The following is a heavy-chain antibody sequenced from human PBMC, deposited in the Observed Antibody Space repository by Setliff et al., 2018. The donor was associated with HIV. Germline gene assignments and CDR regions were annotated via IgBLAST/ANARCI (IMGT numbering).Heavy chain of an antibody. CDR3: ARDLTVTDNGMDV. CDR1: GGSFSDYY. Sequence: SETLSLTCAVYGGSFSDYYWSWIRQPPGKGLEWIGEINHSGSTNYNPSLKSRVTISVDTSKNQFSLKLSSVTAADTAVYYCARDLTVTDNGMDVWGQGTTVTVSS. V-gene: IGHV4-34*01. D-gene: IGHD4-4*01. J-gene: IGHJ6*02. CDR2: INHSGST.